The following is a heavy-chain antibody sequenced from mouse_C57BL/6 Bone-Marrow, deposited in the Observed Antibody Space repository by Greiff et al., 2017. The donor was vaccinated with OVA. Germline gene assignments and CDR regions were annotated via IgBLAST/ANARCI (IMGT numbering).Heavy chain of an antibody. Sequence: QVQLQQSGAELAKPGASVKLSCKASGYTFTSYWMHWVKQRPGQGLEWIGYINPSSGYTKYNQKFKDKATLTADKSSSTAYMQLSSLTYEDSAVYYCARPLVYYYGSSCGGYAMDYWGQGTSVTVSS. CDR3: ARPLVYYYGSSCGGYAMDY. J-gene: IGHJ4*01. CDR2: INPSSGYT. CDR1: GYTFTSYW. D-gene: IGHD1-1*01. V-gene: IGHV1-7*01.